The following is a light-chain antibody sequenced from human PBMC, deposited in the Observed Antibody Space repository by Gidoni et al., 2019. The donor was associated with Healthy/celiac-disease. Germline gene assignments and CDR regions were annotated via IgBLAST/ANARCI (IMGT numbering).Light chain of an antibody. J-gene: IGKJ3*01. CDR2: GAS. Sequence: EVVLTQSPGTLALSPGERATLSCRASQSVSSSYLAWYQQKPGQAPRLVIYGASNRATGIPDRFSGSGSGTDFTLTISRLEPEDFAVYYCQHYDSSRFTFGPGTKVDIK. V-gene: IGKV3-20*01. CDR1: QSVSSSY. CDR3: QHYDSSRFT.